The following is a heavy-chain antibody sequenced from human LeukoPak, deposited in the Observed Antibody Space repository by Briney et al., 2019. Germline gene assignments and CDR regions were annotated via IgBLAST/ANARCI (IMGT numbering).Heavy chain of an antibody. CDR2: INSDGSST. Sequence: GGSLRLSCAASGFTFSSYWMHWVRQAPGKGLVWVSRINSDGSSTSYADSVKGRFTISRDNSKNTLYLQMNSLRAEDTAVYYCAKDPGYYYDSSGYYLVYWGQGTLVTVSS. J-gene: IGHJ4*02. CDR1: GFTFSSYW. CDR3: AKDPGYYYDSSGYYLVY. D-gene: IGHD3-22*01. V-gene: IGHV3-74*01.